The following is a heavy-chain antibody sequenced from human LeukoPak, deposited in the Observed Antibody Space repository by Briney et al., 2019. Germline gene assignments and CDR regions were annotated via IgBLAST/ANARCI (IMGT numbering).Heavy chain of an antibody. Sequence: GASVKVSCKASGYTFTGYYMHWVRQAPGQGLEWMGWINPNSGGTNYAQKFQGRVTMTRDTSISTAYMELSRLRSDDTAVYYCARARDGYPMGDLDYWGQGTLVTVSS. J-gene: IGHJ4*02. CDR2: INPNSGGT. CDR1: GYTFTGYY. CDR3: ARARDGYPMGDLDY. D-gene: IGHD5-24*01. V-gene: IGHV1-2*02.